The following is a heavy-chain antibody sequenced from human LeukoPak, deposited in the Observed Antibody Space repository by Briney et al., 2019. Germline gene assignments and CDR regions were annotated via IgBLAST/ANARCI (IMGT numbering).Heavy chain of an antibody. V-gene: IGHV1-69*13. CDR3: ARDLKHCSSTSCYLSPSYGMDV. D-gene: IGHD2-2*01. J-gene: IGHJ6*02. CDR1: VGTFSSYA. CDR2: IIPIFGTA. Sequence: GASVTGSCKASVGTFSSYAISWVRRGPGQGLEWMGGIIPIFGTANYAQKFQGRVTITADESTSTAYMELSSLRSEDTAVYYCARDLKHCSSTSCYLSPSYGMDVWGQRTTVTVSS.